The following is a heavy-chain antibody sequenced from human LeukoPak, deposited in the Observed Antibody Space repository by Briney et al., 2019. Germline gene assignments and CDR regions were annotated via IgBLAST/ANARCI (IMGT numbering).Heavy chain of an antibody. CDR2: ISGTGGTT. CDR1: GFTFSSYG. J-gene: IGHJ6*03. D-gene: IGHD2-15*01. CDR3: AKNGDRGAYCSGGSCYPYYYYYMDV. Sequence: GGSLRLSCAASGFTFSSYGMHWVRQAPGKGLEWVSAISGTGGTTYYADSVKGRFTISRDNSKNTLYLQMNSLRAEDTAVYYCAKNGDRGAYCSGGSCYPYYYYYMDVWGKGTTVTISS. V-gene: IGHV3-23*01.